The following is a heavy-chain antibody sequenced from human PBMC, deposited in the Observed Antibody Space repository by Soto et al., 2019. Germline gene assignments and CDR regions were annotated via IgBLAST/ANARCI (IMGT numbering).Heavy chain of an antibody. D-gene: IGHD1-26*01. CDR1: GGSISSGGYY. V-gene: IGHV4-31*03. CDR2: IYYSGST. CDR3: ASLYSGSYFDY. Sequence: QVQLQESGPGLVKPSQTLSLTCTVSGGSISSGGYYWSWIRQHPGKGLEWIGYIYYSGSTYYNPSLQSRVTIPVDTSKNQFSLKLSAVTAADTAVYYCASLYSGSYFDYWGQGNLVTVSS. J-gene: IGHJ4*02.